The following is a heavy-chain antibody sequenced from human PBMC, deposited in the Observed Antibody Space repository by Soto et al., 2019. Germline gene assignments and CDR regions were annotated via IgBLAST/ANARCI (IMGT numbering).Heavy chain of an antibody. CDR1: GYTFTGYY. CDR2: INPNSGDT. D-gene: IGHD2-15*01. J-gene: IGHJ4*02. CDR3: ARVLGRYCSGGSCPLDY. Sequence: ASVKVSCKASGYTFTGYYMHWVRQAPGQGLEWMGWINPNSGDTNYAQRFQGWVTMTRDTSISTAYMELSRLRSDDTAVYYCARVLGRYCSGGSCPLDYWGQGTLVTVSS. V-gene: IGHV1-2*04.